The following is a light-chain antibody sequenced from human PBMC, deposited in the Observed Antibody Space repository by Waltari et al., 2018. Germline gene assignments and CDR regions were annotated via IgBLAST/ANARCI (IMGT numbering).Light chain of an antibody. CDR2: GAS. CDR3: QHYVRLPVT. J-gene: IGKJ1*01. V-gene: IGKV3-20*01. CDR1: QSVSRF. Sequence: SCRARQSVSRFLAWYQQNAGQAPRLLIYGASSRATVVPDMFSGSGSGTDFSLTISRLEPEDFAVYYCQHYVRLPVTFGQGTKVEIK.